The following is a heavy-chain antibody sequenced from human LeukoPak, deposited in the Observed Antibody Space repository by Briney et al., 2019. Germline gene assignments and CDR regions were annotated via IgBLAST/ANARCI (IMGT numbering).Heavy chain of an antibody. CDR1: GYTFTSYG. CDR2: ISGYNGNT. J-gene: IGHJ4*02. V-gene: IGHV1-18*01. CDR3: ARELVSAGLIGY. D-gene: IGHD3-10*02. Sequence: GASVKVSCKASGYTFTSYGISWVRQAPGQGLEWMGWISGYNGNTNYVQKFQGRVIMTTDTSTSTAYMELRSLRSDDTAVYYCARELVSAGLIGYWGQGTLVTVSS.